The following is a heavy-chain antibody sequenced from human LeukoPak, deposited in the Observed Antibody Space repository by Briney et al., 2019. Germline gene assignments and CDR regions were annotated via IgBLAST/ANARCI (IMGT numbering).Heavy chain of an antibody. J-gene: IGHJ3*02. CDR2: ISYDGSNK. CDR3: AREWGYSGGWYAGSHDAFDI. Sequence: HPGGSLRLSCAASGFTFSSYAMHWVRQAPGKGLEWVAVISYDGSNKYYADSVKGRFTISRDNSKNTLYLQMNSLRAEDTAVYYCAREWGYSGGWYAGSHDAFDIWGQGTMVTVSS. CDR1: GFTFSSYA. V-gene: IGHV3-30-3*01. D-gene: IGHD6-19*01.